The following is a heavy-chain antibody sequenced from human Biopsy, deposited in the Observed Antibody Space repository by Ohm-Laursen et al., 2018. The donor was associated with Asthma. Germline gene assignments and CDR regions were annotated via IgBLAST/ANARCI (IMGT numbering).Heavy chain of an antibody. CDR2: IKHDGSEK. CDR1: GFKFDEYT. D-gene: IGHD3-3*01. Sequence: SLRLSCSASGFKFDEYTMHWVRQAPGKGLEWVANIKHDGSEKNHVDSLKGRFTISKDNAKNLLFLQMNSLRAEDTAVYYCARTFHFWSPYHAEHYQLWGQGTLVTVSS. V-gene: IGHV3-7*01. CDR3: ARTFHFWSPYHAEHYQL. J-gene: IGHJ1*01.